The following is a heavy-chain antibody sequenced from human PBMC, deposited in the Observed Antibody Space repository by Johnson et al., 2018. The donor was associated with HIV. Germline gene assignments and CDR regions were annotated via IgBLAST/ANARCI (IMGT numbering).Heavy chain of an antibody. D-gene: IGHD6-25*01. J-gene: IGHJ3*01. CDR3: ARESGQAFDV. CDR1: GFSFGDYY. Sequence: QVLLVESGGGLVKPGGSLRLSCEASGFSFGDYYMTWIRQAPGKGLEWVSYISSGGSNIKYADSVKGRFTISRDNGRKSLYLLMNSLRVDDTAVYYCARESGQAFDVWGQGTMVTVSS. V-gene: IGHV3-11*04. CDR2: ISSGGSNI.